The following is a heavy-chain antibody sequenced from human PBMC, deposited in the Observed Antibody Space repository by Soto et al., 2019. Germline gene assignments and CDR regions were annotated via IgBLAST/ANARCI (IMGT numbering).Heavy chain of an antibody. V-gene: IGHV5-51*01. Sequence: GESLKISCKGSGYSFTSYWIGWVRQMPGKGLEWMGIIYPGDSDTRYSPSFQGQVTISADKSISTAYLQWSSLKASDTAMYYCARKTLMDYGDYGDSFDIWGQGTMVTVSS. CDR3: ARKTLMDYGDYGDSFDI. J-gene: IGHJ3*02. CDR2: IYPGDSDT. CDR1: GYSFTSYW. D-gene: IGHD4-17*01.